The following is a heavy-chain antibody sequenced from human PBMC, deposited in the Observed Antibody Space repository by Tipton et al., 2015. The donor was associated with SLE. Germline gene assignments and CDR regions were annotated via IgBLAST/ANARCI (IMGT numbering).Heavy chain of an antibody. CDR1: GFTFSSYA. V-gene: IGHV3-30-3*01. CDR3: ARDAEPRAVAGHYFDY. D-gene: IGHD6-19*01. CDR2: ISYDGSNK. J-gene: IGHJ4*02. Sequence: SLRLSCAASGFTFSSYAMHWVRQAPGKGLEWVAVISYDGSNKYYADSVKGRFTISRDNSKNTLYLQMNSLRAEDTAVYYCARDAEPRAVAGHYFDYWGQGTLVTVSS.